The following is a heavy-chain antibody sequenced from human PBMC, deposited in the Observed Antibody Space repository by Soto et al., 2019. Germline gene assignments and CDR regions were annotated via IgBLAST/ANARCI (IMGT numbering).Heavy chain of an antibody. CDR3: AKDTTYYFDY. CDR2: ISSSSYYI. J-gene: IGHJ4*02. CDR1: GFTFSSYS. D-gene: IGHD1-26*01. V-gene: IGHV3-21*01. Sequence: GGSLRLSCAASGFTFSSYSMNWVRQAPGKGLEWVSFISSSSYYIYYADSVKGRFTISRDNAKNSLYLQMNSLRAEDTAVYYCAKDTTYYFDYWGQGTLVTVSS.